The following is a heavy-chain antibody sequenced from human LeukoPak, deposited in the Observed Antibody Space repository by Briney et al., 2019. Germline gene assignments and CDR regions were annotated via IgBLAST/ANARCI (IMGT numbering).Heavy chain of an antibody. CDR3: AKDRSGWYEGLDY. CDR2: ISHGGDSA. V-gene: IGHV3-23*01. J-gene: IGHJ4*02. D-gene: IGHD6-19*01. CDR1: GFTFSTYA. Sequence: GGSLRLSCTASGFTFSTYAMTWVRQAPGKGLEWVSVISHGGDSAWYADSVKGRSTISRDNSKSTLFLQMNSLRADDTAIYYCAKDRSGWYEGLDYWGQGILVTVSS.